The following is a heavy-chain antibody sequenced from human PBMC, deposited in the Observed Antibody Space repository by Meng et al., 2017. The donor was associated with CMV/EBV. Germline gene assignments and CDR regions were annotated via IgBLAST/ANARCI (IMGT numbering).Heavy chain of an antibody. Sequence: GESLKISCKASGFTSISYRIGWVRQMPGKGLEWMGIIYAGDADFGYNPSFQGQVTISAGRSTNTAYLQWRSLKNSDTAIYYCARLGIVSSAVGLAFDVWGQGTMVTVSS. CDR2: IYAGDADF. D-gene: IGHD5/OR15-5a*01. CDR3: ARLGIVSSAVGLAFDV. J-gene: IGHJ3*01. V-gene: IGHV5-51*01. CDR1: GFTSISYR.